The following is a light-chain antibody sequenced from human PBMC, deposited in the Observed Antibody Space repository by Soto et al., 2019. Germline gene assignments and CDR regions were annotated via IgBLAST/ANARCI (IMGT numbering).Light chain of an antibody. V-gene: IGKV3-15*01. J-gene: IGKJ4*01. Sequence: EIVITQSPATLSVSPGERATLSCRASQSTYTNLAWYQHKPGQAPKPLIYGASTRATAIPAPFSGSGSGTEFTLTISSLQSEDFAVYYCQQYNKWPLTFGGGTKVEIK. CDR1: QSTYTN. CDR2: GAS. CDR3: QQYNKWPLT.